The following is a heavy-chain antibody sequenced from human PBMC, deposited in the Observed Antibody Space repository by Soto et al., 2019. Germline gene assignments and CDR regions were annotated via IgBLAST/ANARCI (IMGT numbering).Heavy chain of an antibody. CDR3: TTDLVGATVY. Sequence: SVSNAWMNWVRQAPGKGLEWVGRIKSKTDGGTTDYAVPVKGRFTISRDDSKNTLYLQMNSLKTEDTAVYYCTTDLVGATVYWGQGTLVTVSS. CDR1: SVSNAW. D-gene: IGHD1-26*01. J-gene: IGHJ4*02. CDR2: IKSKTDGGTT. V-gene: IGHV3-15*07.